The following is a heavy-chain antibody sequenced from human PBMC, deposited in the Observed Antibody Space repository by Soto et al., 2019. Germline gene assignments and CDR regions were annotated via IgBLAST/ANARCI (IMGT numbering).Heavy chain of an antibody. CDR2: IFYSGPT. Sequence: SETLSLTCTVSGDSITSGVHYWSWIRQLPGKGLEWIGYIFYSGPTYYNPSLKSRVTISVDTSKNQFSLKLNSVIAADTAVYYCARDRVMLTFGGASEEWGIDSXGPGTLVT. J-gene: IGHJ4*02. CDR1: GDSITSGVHY. CDR3: ARDRVMLTFGGASEEWGIDS. D-gene: IGHD3-16*01. V-gene: IGHV4-31*03.